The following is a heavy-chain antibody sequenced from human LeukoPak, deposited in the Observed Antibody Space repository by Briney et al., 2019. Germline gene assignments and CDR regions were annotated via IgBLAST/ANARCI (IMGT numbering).Heavy chain of an antibody. Sequence: GGSLRLSCAASGFTFSTYNMNWVRQAPGKGLEWVSSITSSSSYIYYADSVKGRFTISRDNAKNSLYLQMNSLRAEDTAVYYCARDSGIAVAGAFDYWGQGTLVTVSS. CDR1: GFTFSTYN. CDR3: ARDSGIAVAGAFDY. J-gene: IGHJ4*02. V-gene: IGHV3-21*01. D-gene: IGHD6-19*01. CDR2: ITSSSSYI.